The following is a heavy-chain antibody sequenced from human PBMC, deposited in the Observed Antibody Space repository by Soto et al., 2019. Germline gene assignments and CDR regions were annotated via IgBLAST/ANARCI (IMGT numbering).Heavy chain of an antibody. CDR2: INHSGST. Sequence: PSETLSLTYAVYGGSFSGYYWSWIRQPPGKGLEWIGEINHSGSTNYNPSLKSRVTISVDTSKNQFSLKLSSVTAADTAVYYCARSDDSSGYYYVNWFDPWGQGTLVTVSS. J-gene: IGHJ5*02. V-gene: IGHV4-34*01. D-gene: IGHD3-22*01. CDR1: GGSFSGYY. CDR3: ARSDDSSGYYYVNWFDP.